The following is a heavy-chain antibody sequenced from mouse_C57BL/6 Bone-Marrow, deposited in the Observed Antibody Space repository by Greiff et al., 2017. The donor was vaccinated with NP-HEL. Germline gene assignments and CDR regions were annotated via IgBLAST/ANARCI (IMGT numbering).Heavy chain of an antibody. J-gene: IGHJ2*01. D-gene: IGHD1-1*01. CDR1: GFNIKDDY. CDR3: TAITTVVATGDY. Sequence: DVKLQESGAELVRPGASVKLSCTASGFNIKDDYMHWVKQRPEQGLEWIGWIDPENGDTEYASKFQGKATITADTSSNTAYLQLSSLTSEDTAVYYCTAITTVVATGDYWGQGTTLTVSS. V-gene: IGHV14-4*01. CDR2: IDPENGDT.